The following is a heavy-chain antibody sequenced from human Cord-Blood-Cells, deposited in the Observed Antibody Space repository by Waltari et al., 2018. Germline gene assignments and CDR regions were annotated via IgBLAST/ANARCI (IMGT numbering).Heavy chain of an antibody. Sequence: EVQLVESGVGLVKPGGSLRLSCAASGFTFSSYSMNWVRQAPGKGLEWVSSISSSSSYIYYADSVKGRFTISRDNAKNSLYLQMNSLRAEDTAVYYCARDLTGDGAFDIWGQGTMVTDSS. V-gene: IGHV3-21*01. J-gene: IGHJ3*02. CDR2: ISSSSSYI. CDR3: ARDLTGDGAFDI. CDR1: GFTFSSYS. D-gene: IGHD7-27*01.